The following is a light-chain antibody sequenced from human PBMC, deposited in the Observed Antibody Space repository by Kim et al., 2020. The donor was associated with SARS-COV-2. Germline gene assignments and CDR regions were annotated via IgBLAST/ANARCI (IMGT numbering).Light chain of an antibody. Sequence: VTISWSGSSANIGRNTGKWYQQPPGTGPKPLNFSNKQRPSGVPDRFSGSKSGTPGSLAIRGLQSEDEGDYYCAGWEESLNGYGGFGGGTQLTVL. CDR2: SNK. CDR3: AGWEESLNGYGG. J-gene: IGLJ2*01. CDR1: SANIGRNT. V-gene: IGLV1-44*01.